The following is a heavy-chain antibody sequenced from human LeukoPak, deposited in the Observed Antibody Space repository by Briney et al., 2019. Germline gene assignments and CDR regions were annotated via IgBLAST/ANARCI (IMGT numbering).Heavy chain of an antibody. V-gene: IGHV3-49*04. CDR2: IRSKAYGGTT. CDR1: GFTFGDYA. D-gene: IGHD1/OR15-1a*01. CDR3: TRTRNSGLYYFDY. Sequence: GGSLRLSCTASGFTFGDYAMNWVRQAPGKGLEWVGFIRSKAYGGTTENAASVKGRFTISRDDSKSIAYLQMNSLKTEDTAVYYCTRTRNSGLYYFDYWGQGTLVTVSS. J-gene: IGHJ4*02.